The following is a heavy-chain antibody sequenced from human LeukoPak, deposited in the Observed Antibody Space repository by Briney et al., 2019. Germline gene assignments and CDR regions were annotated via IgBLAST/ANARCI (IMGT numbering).Heavy chain of an antibody. CDR3: ARELQDRYSGGYALDY. CDR1: GFTFSSYW. V-gene: IGHV3-74*01. Sequence: PGGSLRLSCAAFGFTFSSYWMHWVRQAPGKGLVWVSRINTDGSSTSYADSVKGRFTISRDNAKNTLYLQMNSLRAEDTAVYYCARELQDRYSGGYALDYWGQGTLVTVSS. J-gene: IGHJ4*02. CDR2: INTDGSST. D-gene: IGHD1-26*01.